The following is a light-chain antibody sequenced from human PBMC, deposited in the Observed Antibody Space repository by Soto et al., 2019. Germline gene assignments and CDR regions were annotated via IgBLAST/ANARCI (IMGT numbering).Light chain of an antibody. V-gene: IGLV2-14*01. CDR3: ASFRSGTILV. J-gene: IGLJ6*01. Sequence: QSVLTQPASVSGSPGQSVTISCTGPRSDIGDSNFISWYQQSPGKAPRLLIYEVNNRPSGVSRRSSGSKAGNTASLTISGLLEDDEADYFCASFRSGTILVFGSGTKV. CDR2: EVN. CDR1: RSDIGDSNF.